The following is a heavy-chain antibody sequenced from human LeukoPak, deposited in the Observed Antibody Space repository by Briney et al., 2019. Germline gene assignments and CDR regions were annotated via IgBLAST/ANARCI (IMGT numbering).Heavy chain of an antibody. CDR1: GFTFSSYA. Sequence: GGSLRLSCAASGFTFSSYAMYWVRQAPGKGLEWVSVISYDGSNKYYADSVKGRFTISRDNSKNTLYLQMNSLRAEDTAVYYCTRVGLPAAMPFDYWGQGTLVTVSS. V-gene: IGHV3-30*04. J-gene: IGHJ4*02. CDR3: TRVGLPAAMPFDY. CDR2: ISYDGSNK. D-gene: IGHD2-2*01.